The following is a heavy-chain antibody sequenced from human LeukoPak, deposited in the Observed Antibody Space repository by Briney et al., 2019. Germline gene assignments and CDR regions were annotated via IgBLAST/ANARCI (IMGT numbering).Heavy chain of an antibody. CDR2: IIPVIDSA. Sequence: SVKVSCKASGYTFTSYGISWVRQAPGQGLEWMGRIIPVIDSALYAQKFQGRVTIGADKSTTTAYMELRSLTYEDTALYYCTRVNLRGSNYNWFDPWGQGTQVTVAS. CDR1: GYTFTSYG. J-gene: IGHJ5*02. D-gene: IGHD6-13*01. CDR3: TRVNLRGSNYNWFDP. V-gene: IGHV1-69*04.